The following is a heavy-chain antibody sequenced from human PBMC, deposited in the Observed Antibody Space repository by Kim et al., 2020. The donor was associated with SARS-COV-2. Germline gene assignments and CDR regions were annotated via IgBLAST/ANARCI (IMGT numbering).Heavy chain of an antibody. J-gene: IGHJ4*02. CDR2: IYYSGST. V-gene: IGHV4-59*13. Sequence: SETLSLTCTVSGGSISSYYWSWIRQPPGKGLEWIGYIYYSGSTNYNPSLKSRVTISVDTSKNQFSLKLSSVTAADTAVYYCARDGQDTYDSSGIGFDYWGQGTLVTVSS. D-gene: IGHD3-22*01. CDR3: ARDGQDTYDSSGIGFDY. CDR1: GGSISSYY.